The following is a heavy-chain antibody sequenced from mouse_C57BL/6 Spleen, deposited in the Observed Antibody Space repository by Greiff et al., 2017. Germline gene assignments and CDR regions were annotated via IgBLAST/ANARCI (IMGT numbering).Heavy chain of an antibody. CDR2: IDPENGDT. V-gene: IGHV14-4*01. J-gene: IGHJ2*01. Sequence: VQLQQSGAELVRPGASVKLSCTASGFNIKDDYMHWVKQRPEQGLEWIGWIDPENGDTEYASKFQGKATITADTSSNTAYLQLSSLTSEDTAVYYCTTYPIYSYWGQGTTLTVAS. CDR3: TTYPIYSY. CDR1: GFNIKDDY. D-gene: IGHD2-1*01.